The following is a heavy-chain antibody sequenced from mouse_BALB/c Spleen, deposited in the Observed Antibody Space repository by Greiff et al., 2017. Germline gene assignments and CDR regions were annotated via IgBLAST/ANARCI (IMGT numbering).Heavy chain of an antibody. CDR3: ARGEVRREGAFDY. V-gene: IGHV5-15*02. CDR2: ISNLAYSI. CDR1: GFTFSDYG. Sequence: EVKVVESGGGLVQPGGSRKLSCAASGFTFSDYGMAWVRQAPGKGPEWVAFISNLAYSIYYADTVTGRFTISRENAKNTLYLEMSSLRSEDTAMYYCARGEVRREGAFDYWGQGTTLTVSS. J-gene: IGHJ2*01. D-gene: IGHD2-14*01.